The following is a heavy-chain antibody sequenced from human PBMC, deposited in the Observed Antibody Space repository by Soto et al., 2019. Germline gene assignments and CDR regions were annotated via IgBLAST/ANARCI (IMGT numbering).Heavy chain of an antibody. CDR3: AKDRFGIVGPVDY. CDR2: ISGSGGDT. CDR1: GLIFSDYA. Sequence: GGSLRLSCAASGLIFSDYAMIWVRQAPGKGLECVACISGSGGDTFYADSVKGRFTISRDNSKNTLSLHMNSLRVDDTAVYFCAKDRFGIVGPVDYWGQGTLVTVPQ. J-gene: IGHJ4*02. V-gene: IGHV3-23*01. D-gene: IGHD1-26*01.